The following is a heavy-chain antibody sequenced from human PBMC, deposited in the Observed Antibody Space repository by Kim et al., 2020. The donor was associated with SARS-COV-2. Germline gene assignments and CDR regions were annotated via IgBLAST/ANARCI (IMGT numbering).Heavy chain of an antibody. J-gene: IGHJ4*02. Sequence: GESLKISCKGSGYSFTSYWISWVRQMPGKGLEWMGRIDPSDSYTNYSPSFQGHVTISADKSISTAYLQWSSLKASDTAMYYCARVSAPSGSSGYYSAFFDYWGQGTLVTVSS. CDR2: IDPSDSYT. D-gene: IGHD3-22*01. CDR3: ARVSAPSGSSGYYSAFFDY. CDR1: GYSFTSYW. V-gene: IGHV5-10-1*01.